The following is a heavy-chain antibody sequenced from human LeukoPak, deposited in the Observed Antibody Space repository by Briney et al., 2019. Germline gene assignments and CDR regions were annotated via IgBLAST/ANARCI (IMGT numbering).Heavy chain of an antibody. Sequence: QAGGSLRLSCAASGFTFSSYAMSWVRQAPGKGLEWVSAVSVSGGSTYYADSVKGRFTISRDNSKNTLYLQMNSLRVEVTAVYYCAKAGVTYYYDSSGYWGREYWYFDLWGRGTLVTVSS. CDR3: AKAGVTYYYDSSGYWGREYWYFDL. D-gene: IGHD3-22*01. V-gene: IGHV3-23*01. J-gene: IGHJ2*01. CDR1: GFTFSSYA. CDR2: VSVSGGST.